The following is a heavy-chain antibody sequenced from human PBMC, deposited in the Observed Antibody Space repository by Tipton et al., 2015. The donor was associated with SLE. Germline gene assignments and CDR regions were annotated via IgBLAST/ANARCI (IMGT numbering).Heavy chain of an antibody. CDR2: IYYTGIT. J-gene: IGHJ4*02. V-gene: IGHV4-59*08. CDR3: ARHSGDCPFDY. CDR1: GGSITSYY. D-gene: IGHD2-21*02. Sequence: TLSLTCTVSGGSITSYYWSWIRQSPGKGLEWVGYIYYTGITNYNPSVKSRVTISVDTSKNQFSLNLSSVTAADTAVYFCARHSGDCPFDYWGQGTLVTVSS.